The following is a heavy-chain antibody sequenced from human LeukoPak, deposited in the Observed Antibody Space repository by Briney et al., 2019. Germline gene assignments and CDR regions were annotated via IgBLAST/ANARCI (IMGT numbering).Heavy chain of an antibody. CDR1: RFTFDDHC. CDR2: INSDGGST. J-gene: IGHJ4*02. D-gene: IGHD2-2*02. Sequence: GGSLRLSCATSRFTFDDHCMSWVRQAPGKGLEWVSGINSDGGSTAYADSVKGRFTISRDNAKNSLYLQMNSLRAEDTAFYYCARGHGYCGSTSCYTPFDYWGQGTLVTVSS. CDR3: ARGHGYCGSTSCYTPFDY. V-gene: IGHV3-20*04.